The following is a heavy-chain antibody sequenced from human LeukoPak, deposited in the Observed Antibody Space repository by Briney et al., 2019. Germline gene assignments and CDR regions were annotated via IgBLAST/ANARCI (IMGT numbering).Heavy chain of an antibody. V-gene: IGHV3-48*02. Sequence: GGSLRLSCAASGFTFSSYSMNWVRQAPGKGLEWVSYISSSSSTTYYADSVKGRFTISRGNAKNSLYLQMNSLGDEDTAVYYCARHPVAGTLEYRFDPWGQGTLVTVSS. CDR1: GFTFSSYS. CDR2: ISSSSSTT. J-gene: IGHJ5*02. D-gene: IGHD6-19*01. CDR3: ARHPVAGTLEYRFDP.